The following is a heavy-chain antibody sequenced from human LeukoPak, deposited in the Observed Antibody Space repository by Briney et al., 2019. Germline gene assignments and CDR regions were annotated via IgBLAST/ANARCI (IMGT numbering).Heavy chain of an antibody. Sequence: GGFLRLSCAASGFTFSSYWMSWVRQAPGKGLEWVANINQDGSEKYYVDSVKGRFTISRDNAKNSLYLQMNSLRAEDTAVYYCARDWGYGTGSYPEFWGQGTLVTVSS. J-gene: IGHJ4*02. CDR1: GFTFSSYW. CDR3: ARDWGYGTGSYPEF. D-gene: IGHD3-10*01. V-gene: IGHV3-7*05. CDR2: INQDGSEK.